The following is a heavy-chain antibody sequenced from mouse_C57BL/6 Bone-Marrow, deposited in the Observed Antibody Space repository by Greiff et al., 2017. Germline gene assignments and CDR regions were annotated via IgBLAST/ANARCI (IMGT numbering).Heavy chain of an antibody. J-gene: IGHJ3*01. Sequence: EVQLQQSGPGLVKPSQSLSLTCSVTGYSITSGYYWNWIRQFPGNKLEWMGYISYDGSNNYNPSLKNRISITRDTSKNQFFLKLNSVTTEDTATYDCAREPFAYWGQGTLVTVSA. CDR2: ISYDGSN. CDR3: AREPFAY. V-gene: IGHV3-6*01. CDR1: GYSITSGYY.